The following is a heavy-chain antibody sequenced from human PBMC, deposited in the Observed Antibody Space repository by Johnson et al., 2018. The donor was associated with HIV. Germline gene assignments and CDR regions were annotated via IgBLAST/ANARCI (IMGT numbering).Heavy chain of an antibody. CDR3: ARGRDSTGDGGAFDI. D-gene: IGHD7-27*01. Sequence: VRLVESGGGLVKPGGSLRLSCAASGFTFSSYAMSWVRQAPGKGLEWVSSIGGSGANPYYAASVQGRFTISRDSSKNTLYLQMNSLRVEDTAVYYCARGRDSTGDGGAFDIWGQGIMVTISS. V-gene: IGHV3-23*04. CDR1: GFTFSSYA. J-gene: IGHJ3*02. CDR2: IGGSGANP.